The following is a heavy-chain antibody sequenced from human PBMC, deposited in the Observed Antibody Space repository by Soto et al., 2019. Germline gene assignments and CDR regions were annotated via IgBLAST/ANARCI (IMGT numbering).Heavy chain of an antibody. V-gene: IGHV1-69*13. CDR3: ARGAIVVVPAANSDYYYYGMDV. J-gene: IGHJ6*02. D-gene: IGHD2-2*01. CDR2: IIPIFGTA. CDR1: GGTFSSYA. Sequence: ASVKVSCQASGGTFSSYAISWVRQAPGQGLEWMGGIIPIFGTANYAQKFQGRVTITADESTSTAYMELSSLRSEDTAVYYWARGAIVVVPAANSDYYYYGMDVWGQGTTVTVS.